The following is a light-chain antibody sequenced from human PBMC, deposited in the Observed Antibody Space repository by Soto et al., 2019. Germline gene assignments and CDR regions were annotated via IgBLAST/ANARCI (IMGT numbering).Light chain of an antibody. CDR3: QQYETFSGT. Sequence: DIQMTQSRSSLSASVGDEVTITCRASHTIMTYLNWYQLKPGKPPRLLIYDASALPRGVPSRFSGSGSGTKFTLTIASLQPDDFATYYCQQYETFSGTFGPGTKVDIK. CDR2: DAS. V-gene: IGKV1-5*01. J-gene: IGKJ1*01. CDR1: HTIMTY.